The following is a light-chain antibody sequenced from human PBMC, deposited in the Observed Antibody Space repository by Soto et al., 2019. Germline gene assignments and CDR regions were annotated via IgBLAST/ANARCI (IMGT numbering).Light chain of an antibody. J-gene: IGKJ1*01. CDR1: QSVRSN. CDR3: QQYYNWPPWT. V-gene: IGKV3-15*01. CDR2: GAS. Sequence: EIVMTQSPATLSMSLGERATLSCRASQSVRSNLAWYQQKPGQAPRLLIYGASTRATGIPARFSGSGSGTEFTLTISSLQSEDFAIYYCQQYYNWPPWTSGQGTKVDIK.